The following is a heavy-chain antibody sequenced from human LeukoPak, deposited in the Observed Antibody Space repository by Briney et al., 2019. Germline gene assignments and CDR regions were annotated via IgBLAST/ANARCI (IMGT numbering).Heavy chain of an antibody. V-gene: IGHV1-8*01. CDR1: GYTFTSYD. CDR3: AKAFRITMVRGVIIAQHDAFDI. J-gene: IGHJ3*02. Sequence: ASVKVSCKASGYTFTSYDINWVRQATGQGLEWMGRMNPNSGNTGYAQKFQGRVTMTRNNSTSTAYMELSSLRSEDTAVYYCAKAFRITMVRGVIIAQHDAFDIWGQGTMVTVSS. CDR2: MNPNSGNT. D-gene: IGHD3-10*01.